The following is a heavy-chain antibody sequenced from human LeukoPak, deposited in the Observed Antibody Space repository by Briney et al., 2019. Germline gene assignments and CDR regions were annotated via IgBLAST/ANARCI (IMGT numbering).Heavy chain of an antibody. Sequence: SETLSLTCAVYGGSFSGYYWSWIRQPPGKGLEWIGEINHSGSTNYNPSLKSRVTISVDTSKNQSSLKLSSVTAADTAVYYCARGRSNDFWSGYYIGYWGQGTLVTVSS. CDR1: GGSFSGYY. J-gene: IGHJ4*02. D-gene: IGHD3-3*01. V-gene: IGHV4-34*01. CDR2: INHSGST. CDR3: ARGRSNDFWSGYYIGY.